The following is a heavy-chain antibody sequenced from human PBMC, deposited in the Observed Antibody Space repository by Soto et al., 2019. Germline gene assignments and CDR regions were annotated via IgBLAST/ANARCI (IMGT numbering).Heavy chain of an antibody. CDR3: ARGRWERFGVAGTTDYYYYYGMDV. Sequence: KPSETLSLTCAVYGGSFIGYYCSWVRQPPGKGLEWIGEINHSGRTNYNTSLKSRVTISVDTSKNQFSLKLSSVTAADTAVYYCARGRWERFGVAGTTDYYYYYGMDVWGQGTTVTVSS. V-gene: IGHV4-34*01. CDR2: INHSGRT. J-gene: IGHJ6*02. CDR1: GGSFIGYY. D-gene: IGHD6-19*01.